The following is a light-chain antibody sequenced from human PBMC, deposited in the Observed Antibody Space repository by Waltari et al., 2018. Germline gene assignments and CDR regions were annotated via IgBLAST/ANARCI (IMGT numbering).Light chain of an antibody. V-gene: IGKV3-11*01. CDR2: GAS. Sequence: EIVLTQSPATLSLSPGERATLSCRASQSVSSYLAWYQQKPGQAPRLLIYGASNRATGIPARFSGSGSGTDFTLTISSLEPEDFAVYYCQHRGDWPPTWTFGQGTKVEI. J-gene: IGKJ1*01. CDR3: QHRGDWPPTWT. CDR1: QSVSSY.